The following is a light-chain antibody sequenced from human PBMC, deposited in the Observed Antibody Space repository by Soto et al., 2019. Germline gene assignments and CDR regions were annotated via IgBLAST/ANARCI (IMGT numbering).Light chain of an antibody. V-gene: IGKV3-20*01. J-gene: IGKJ3*01. CDR1: QSVSSSY. CDR3: QQYASSPAT. CDR2: GAS. Sequence: EIVVTKSPGTLSLSPGERATLSCRASQSVSSSYLAWYQQTPGQAPRLLIYGASSRATGIPDRFSGSGSGTAFTVTISRLEPEDFGVYYCQQYASSPATFGPGTKVDIK.